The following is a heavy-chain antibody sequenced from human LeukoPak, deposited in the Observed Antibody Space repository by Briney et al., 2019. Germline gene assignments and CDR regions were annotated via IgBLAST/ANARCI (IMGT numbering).Heavy chain of an antibody. CDR3: AKEGLRYLVPFDP. J-gene: IGHJ5*02. D-gene: IGHD3-9*01. CDR2: ISGSGGST. V-gene: IGHV3-23*01. CDR1: GFTFSSYA. Sequence: AGGSLRLSCAASGFTFSSYAMSWVRQAPGKGLEWVSAISGSGGSTYHADSVKGRFTISRDNAKNTLYLQMNSRRAEDTALYYCAKEGLRYLVPFDPWGQGTLVTVSS.